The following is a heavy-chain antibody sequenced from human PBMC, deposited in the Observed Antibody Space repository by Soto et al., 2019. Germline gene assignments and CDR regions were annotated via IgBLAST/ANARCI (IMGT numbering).Heavy chain of an antibody. V-gene: IGHV3-30-3*01. D-gene: IGHD3-22*01. Sequence: PGGSLRLSCAASGFTFSSYAMHWVRQAPGKGLEWVAVISYDGSNKYYADSVKGRFTISRDNSKNTLYLQMNSLRAEDTAVYYCARERGTLYYYDSTMYEDGMDVWGQGTTVTVPS. J-gene: IGHJ6*02. CDR1: GFTFSSYA. CDR3: ARERGTLYYYDSTMYEDGMDV. CDR2: ISYDGSNK.